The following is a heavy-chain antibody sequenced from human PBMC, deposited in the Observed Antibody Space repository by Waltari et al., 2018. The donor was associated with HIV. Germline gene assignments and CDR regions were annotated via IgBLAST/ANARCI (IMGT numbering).Heavy chain of an antibody. CDR1: VYTFTSYD. J-gene: IGHJ5*02. Sequence: QVQLVQSGAEVKKPGASVKVSCKASVYTFTSYDINWVRQATGQGLEWMGWMNPNSGNTGYAQKFQGRVTMTRNTSISTAYMELSSLRSEDTAVYYCARGPYYYGSGSYWFDPWGQGTLVTVSS. CDR2: MNPNSGNT. D-gene: IGHD3-10*01. V-gene: IGHV1-8*01. CDR3: ARGPYYYGSGSYWFDP.